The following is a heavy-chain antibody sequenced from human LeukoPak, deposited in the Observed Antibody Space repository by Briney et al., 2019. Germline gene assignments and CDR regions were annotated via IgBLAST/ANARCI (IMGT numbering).Heavy chain of an antibody. CDR2: IYRGGNT. J-gene: IGHJ4*02. CDR1: GFTVSSKY. CDR3: ARDTYGYFDY. D-gene: IGHD2/OR15-2a*01. V-gene: IGHV3-53*01. Sequence: PGGSLRLSCAASGFTVSSKYMTWVRQAPGKGLEWVSVIYRGGNTYYADSVKGRFSISRDNSKNTVFLQMNSLRAEDTAVYYCARDTYGYFDYWGQGTLVTVSS.